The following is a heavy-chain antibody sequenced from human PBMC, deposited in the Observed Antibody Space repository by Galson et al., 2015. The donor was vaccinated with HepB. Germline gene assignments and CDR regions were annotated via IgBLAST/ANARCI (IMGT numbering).Heavy chain of an antibody. D-gene: IGHD2-2*02. V-gene: IGHV3-30*09. CDR2: ISYDGSKK. Sequence: SLRLSCAASGFTFSSYSIHWVRQAPGKGLEWVAIISYDGSKKYYADSVKGRFAISRDNSKNTVDLQMNSLRVEDTAVYYCARDRGYCTSTSCYTIDYWGQGTLVTVSS. CDR3: ARDRGYCTSTSCYTIDY. CDR1: GFTFSSYS. J-gene: IGHJ4*02.